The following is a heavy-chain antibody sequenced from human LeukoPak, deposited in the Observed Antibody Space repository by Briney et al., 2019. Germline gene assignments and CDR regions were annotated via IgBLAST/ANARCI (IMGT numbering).Heavy chain of an antibody. V-gene: IGHV3-48*03. CDR3: ARGHRAINAYNWFDP. CDR1: GFTFSSYE. J-gene: IGHJ5*02. CDR2: ISSSGSTI. Sequence: GGSLRLSCAASGFTFSSYEMNWVRQAPGKGLEWVSYISSSGSTIYYADSAKGRFTISRDNAKNSLYLQMNSLRAEDTAVYYCARGHRAINAYNWFDPWGQGSLVTVSS. D-gene: IGHD1-14*01.